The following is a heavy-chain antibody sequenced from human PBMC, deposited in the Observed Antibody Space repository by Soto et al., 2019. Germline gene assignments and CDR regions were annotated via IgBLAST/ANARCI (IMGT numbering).Heavy chain of an antibody. V-gene: IGHV3-23*01. D-gene: IGHD2-15*01. CDR1: GFTFSSYG. J-gene: IGHJ4*02. CDR3: AKYLSVVATAPFDY. CDR2: ISGSGGST. Sequence: EVQLLESGGGLVQPGGSLRLSCAASGFTFSSYGMSWVRQAPGKGLEWVSAISGSGGSTYYADSVKGPFTISRDNSKSTLYMQMSSLRAEDTAGYYCAKYLSVVATAPFDYWGQGTLVTVSS.